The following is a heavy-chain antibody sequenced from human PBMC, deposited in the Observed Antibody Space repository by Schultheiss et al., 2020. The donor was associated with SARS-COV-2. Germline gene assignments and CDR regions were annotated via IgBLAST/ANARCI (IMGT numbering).Heavy chain of an antibody. J-gene: IGHJ4*02. V-gene: IGHV4-4*02. D-gene: IGHD3-22*01. CDR3: ARDQYYYDSSGYYRSFDY. CDR1: GGSISSSNW. Sequence: SETLSLTCAVSGGSISSSNWWTWVRQPPGKGLEWIGSIYYSGSTYYNPSLKSRVTISVDTSKNQFSLKLSSVTAADTAVYYCARDQYYYDSSGYYRSFDYWGQGTLVTVSS. CDR2: IYYSGST.